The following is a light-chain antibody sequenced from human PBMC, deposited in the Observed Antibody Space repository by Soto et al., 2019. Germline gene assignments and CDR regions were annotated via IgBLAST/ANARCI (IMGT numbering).Light chain of an antibody. CDR3: QYYDTSLSRLFV. V-gene: IGLV1-40*01. CDR1: TSSIGAHSD. J-gene: IGLJ1*01. CDR2: SNT. Sequence: QSLLTQPPSVSGAPGQRVTISCTGCTSSIGAHSDIHWYQHLPGKAPKLLIYSNTHRPSGVPDRLSGSKSGTSASLAITGLQAEDEGDYYCQYYDTSLSRLFVFGSGTKVTVL.